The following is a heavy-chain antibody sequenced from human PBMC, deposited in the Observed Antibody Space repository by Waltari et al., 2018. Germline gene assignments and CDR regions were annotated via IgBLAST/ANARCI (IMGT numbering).Heavy chain of an antibody. D-gene: IGHD3-10*02. CDR1: GFRFRNYW. CDR2: IKEDGSET. Sequence: EEQLVESGGDLVQPGGSLRLSWAASGFRFRNYWMTWVRQAPGKGLEWVANIKEDGSETHYGVSMKGRFTISRDNAKNSLYLQMNSLRVDDTAVYYCARGRMLTGMDVWGQGTTVTVSS. V-gene: IGHV3-7*01. CDR3: ARGRMLTGMDV. J-gene: IGHJ6*02.